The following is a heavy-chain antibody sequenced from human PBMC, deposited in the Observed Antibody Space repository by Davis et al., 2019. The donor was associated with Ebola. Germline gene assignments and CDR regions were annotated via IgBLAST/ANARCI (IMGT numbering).Heavy chain of an antibody. CDR3: ARHQGGYYGSGSYYKKYYYYYGMDV. CDR2: IYYSGST. J-gene: IGHJ6*02. Sequence: SETLSLTCTVPGGSISSYYWSWIRQPPGKGLEWIGYIYYSGSTNYNPSLKSRVTISVDPSKNQFSLKLSSVTAADTAVYYCARHQGGYYGSGSYYKKYYYYYGMDVWGQGTTVTVSS. CDR1: GGSISSYY. D-gene: IGHD3-10*01. V-gene: IGHV4-59*13.